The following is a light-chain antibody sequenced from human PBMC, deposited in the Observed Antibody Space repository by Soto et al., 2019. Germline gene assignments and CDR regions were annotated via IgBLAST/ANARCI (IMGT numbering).Light chain of an antibody. Sequence: IQLTQSAASLSASVGDRVTITCRASQGISSYLAWYQQKQGKAPKLRIYAASTLQSGGPSRFSGSGAGTDGTLPSSSLQPADFATDYCQQLNSYPITFGQGTRLEIK. CDR1: QGISSY. V-gene: IGKV1-9*01. CDR2: AAS. J-gene: IGKJ5*01. CDR3: QQLNSYPIT.